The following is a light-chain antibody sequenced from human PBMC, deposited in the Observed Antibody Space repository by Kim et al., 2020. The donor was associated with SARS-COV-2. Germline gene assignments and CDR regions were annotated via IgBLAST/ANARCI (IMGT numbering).Light chain of an antibody. CDR1: SSDVGTYNY. CDR2: DVS. J-gene: IGLJ1*01. CDR3: ASHTSSGTDV. Sequence: QSALTQPASVSGSPGQSITVSCTGTSSDVGTYNYVSWYQQHPRKAPKFMLYDVSKRPAGVSNRFSGSKSGNTASLTISGLQADDEGDYYCASHTSSGTDVFGSGTKVTVL. V-gene: IGLV2-14*03.